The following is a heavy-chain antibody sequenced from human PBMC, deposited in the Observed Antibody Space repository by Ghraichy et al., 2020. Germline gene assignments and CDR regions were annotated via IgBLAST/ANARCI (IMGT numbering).Heavy chain of an antibody. CDR2: ISGGGGST. D-gene: IGHD1-1*01. CDR3: AKIRRGWNLVHVDSFDI. J-gene: IGHJ3*02. V-gene: IGHV3-23*01. CDR1: GFTFSSYA. Sequence: GGSLRLSCAASGFTFSSYAMNWVRQAPGKGLEWVSGISGGGGSTYYADSVKGRFTISRDNSKNTLYLQMNSLRAEDTAVYYCAKIRRGWNLVHVDSFDIWGQGTMVTVSS.